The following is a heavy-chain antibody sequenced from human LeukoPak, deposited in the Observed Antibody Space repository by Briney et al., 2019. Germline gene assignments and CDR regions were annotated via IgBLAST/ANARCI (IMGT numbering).Heavy chain of an antibody. V-gene: IGHV3-21*01. CDR3: ARVPPYYDFWSGYSAYYYYYYGMDV. CDR2: ISSSSSYI. D-gene: IGHD3-3*01. J-gene: IGHJ6*02. Sequence: PGGSLRLSCAASGCTFSSYSMNWVRQAPGKGLEWVSSISSSSSYIYYADSVKGRFTISRDNDKNSLYLQMNSLRAEDTAVYYCARVPPYYDFWSGYSAYYYYYYGMDVWGQGTTVTVSS. CDR1: GCTFSSYS.